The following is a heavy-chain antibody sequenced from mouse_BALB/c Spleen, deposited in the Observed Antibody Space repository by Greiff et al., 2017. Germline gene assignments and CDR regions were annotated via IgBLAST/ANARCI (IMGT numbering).Heavy chain of an antibody. CDR1: GFTFSSYT. D-gene: IGHD2-10*01. J-gene: IGHJ4*01. CDR3: ARDPYYYAMDY. CDR2: ISNGGGNT. Sequence: EVKLVESGGGLVQPGGSLKLSCAASGFTFSSYTMSWVRQTPEKGLEWVAYISNGGGNTYYPDTVKGRFTISKDNAKNTLYLQMSSLKSEDAAMYYCARDPYYYAMDYWGQGTSVTVSS. V-gene: IGHV5-12-2*01.